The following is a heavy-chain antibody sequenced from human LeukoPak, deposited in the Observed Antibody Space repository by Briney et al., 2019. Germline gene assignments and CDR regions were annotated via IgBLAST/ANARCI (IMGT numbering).Heavy chain of an antibody. CDR1: GYSFTDYY. D-gene: IGHD2-2*02. Sequence: ASVKVSCKASGYSFTDYYIHWVRQAPGQGLEWMGWINPNSGGANYAQKFKGRVTMTGDTSISTAYMELSRLRSDDTAVYYCARDRCSSTSCYNTPNWFDPWGQGTLVTVSS. J-gene: IGHJ5*02. CDR3: ARDRCSSTSCYNTPNWFDP. CDR2: INPNSGGA. V-gene: IGHV1-2*02.